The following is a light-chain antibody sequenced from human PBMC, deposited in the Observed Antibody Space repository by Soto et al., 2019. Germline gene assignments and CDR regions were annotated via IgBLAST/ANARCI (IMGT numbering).Light chain of an antibody. Sequence: DIQMTQSPSTLSASVGDRVTITCRASQSVHIWLAWYLQKPGKAPKLLIYDASSLESGVPSRFSGSGSGTEFTLTISSLQPDDFATYYCQQYNTYSGTFGQGTKVEIK. CDR3: QQYNTYSGT. J-gene: IGKJ1*01. CDR1: QSVHIW. CDR2: DAS. V-gene: IGKV1-5*01.